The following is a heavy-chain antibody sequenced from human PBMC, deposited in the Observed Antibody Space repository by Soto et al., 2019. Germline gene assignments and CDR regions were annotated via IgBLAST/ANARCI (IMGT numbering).Heavy chain of an antibody. CDR3: AGPYHYRLVMYYYYGMDV. CDR2: ISYDGSNK. V-gene: IGHV3-30-3*01. J-gene: IGHJ6*02. Sequence: HHGGSPRLSCAASGFTVCSYAMHGVRQDPGKGLEWVAVISYDGSNKYYADSVKGRFTISRDNSKNTLYLQMNSLRAEDTAVYYCAGPYHYRLVMYYYYGMDVWGQGTTVTVSS. D-gene: IGHD3-9*01. CDR1: GFTVCSYA.